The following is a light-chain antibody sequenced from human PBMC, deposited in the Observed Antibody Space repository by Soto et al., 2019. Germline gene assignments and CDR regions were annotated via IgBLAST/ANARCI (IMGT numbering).Light chain of an antibody. CDR1: QGISGW. V-gene: IGKV1-5*01. CDR3: QQYNSYWT. J-gene: IGKJ1*01. Sequence: DIRMTQSPSTLSASVGDRVTITSRASQGISGWLAWYQQKPGKAPKLLIYDASSLESGVPSRFSGSGSGTEFTLTISSLRPDDFATYYCQQYNSYWTFGQGTKVDIK. CDR2: DAS.